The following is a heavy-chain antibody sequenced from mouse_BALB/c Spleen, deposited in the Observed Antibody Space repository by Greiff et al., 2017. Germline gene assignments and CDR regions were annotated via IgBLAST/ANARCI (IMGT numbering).Heavy chain of an antibody. J-gene: IGHJ4*01. CDR3: ARKNCGTAMDY. CDR2: ISYSGST. V-gene: IGHV3-2*02. Sequence: EVQLQQSGPGLVKPSQSLSLTCTVTGYSITSDYAWNWIRQFPGNKLEWMGYISYSGSTSYNPSLKSRISITRDTSKNQFFLQLNSVTTEDTATYYCARKNCGTAMDYWGQGTSVTVSS. D-gene: IGHD4-1*01. CDR1: GYSITSDYA.